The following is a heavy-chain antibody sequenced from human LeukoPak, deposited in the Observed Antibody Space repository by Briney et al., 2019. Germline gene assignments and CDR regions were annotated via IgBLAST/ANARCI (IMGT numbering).Heavy chain of an antibody. CDR2: IYPGDSAT. Sequence: GESLKISCKGSGYSFTSYWIDWVRQMPGKGLEWMGIIYPGDSATTYSPSFQGQVTISVDKSISTAYLQWSSLKASDTAMYYCARQTRDGSGSRGYSFDFWGQGTLVTVSS. CDR1: GYSFTSYW. CDR3: ARQTRDGSGSRGYSFDF. V-gene: IGHV5-51*01. J-gene: IGHJ4*02. D-gene: IGHD3-10*01.